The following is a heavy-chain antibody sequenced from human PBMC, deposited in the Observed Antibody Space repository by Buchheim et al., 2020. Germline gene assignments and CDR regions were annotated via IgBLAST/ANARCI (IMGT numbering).Heavy chain of an antibody. V-gene: IGHV4-4*02. Sequence: QVQLQESGPGLVKPSGTLSLTCAVSGASITTGNWWNWVRQPPGMGLEWIGEIYHSGTTNYNPSLKSRVTMSVDKSKNAFSLHLTSVTDADTAVYYCVRDSGFCSSISCSFAPWGQGIL. D-gene: IGHD2-2*03. CDR2: IYHSGTT. J-gene: IGHJ5*02. CDR3: VRDSGFCSSISCSFAP. CDR1: GASITTGNW.